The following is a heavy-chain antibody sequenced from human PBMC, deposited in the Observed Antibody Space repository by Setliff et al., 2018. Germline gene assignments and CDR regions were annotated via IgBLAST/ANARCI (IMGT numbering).Heavy chain of an antibody. CDR1: GFSFTTGPVG. V-gene: IGHV2-5*05. CDR2: VYWDDDK. Sequence: GSGPTLVNPRQTLTLTCTFSGFSFTTGPVGVAWIRQPPGKAPEWLALVYWDDDKRYDPSLKSRLTITQDTSKNQVVLTLTDMDPVDTATYYCAHRGGYGADSLYYFDVWGQGTLVTVSS. J-gene: IGHJ4*02. D-gene: IGHD3-10*01. CDR3: AHRGGYGADSLYYFDV.